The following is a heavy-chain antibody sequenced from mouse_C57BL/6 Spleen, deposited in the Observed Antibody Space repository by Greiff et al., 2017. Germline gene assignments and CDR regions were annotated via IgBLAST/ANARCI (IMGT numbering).Heavy chain of an antibody. D-gene: IGHD2-2*01. V-gene: IGHV5-17*01. CDR1: GFTFSDYG. CDR3: ARPGAYGYDEGYAMDY. CDR2: ISSGSSTI. J-gene: IGHJ4*01. Sequence: DVKLVESGGGLVKPGGSLKLSCAASGFTFSDYGMHWVRQAPEKGLEWVAYISSGSSTIYYADTVKGRFTISRDNAKNTLFLQMTSLRSEDTAMYYCARPGAYGYDEGYAMDYWGQGTSVTVSS.